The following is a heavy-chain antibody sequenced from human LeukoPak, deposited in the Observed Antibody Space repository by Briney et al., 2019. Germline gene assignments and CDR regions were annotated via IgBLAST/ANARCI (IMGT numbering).Heavy chain of an antibody. J-gene: IGHJ4*02. CDR3: ARGLGYFDY. CDR1: GGSFSGYY. Sequence: SETLSLTCAVYGGSFSGYYWSWIRQPPGKGLEWIGEINHSGSTNYNPSLKSRVTISVDTSKNQFSLKLSSVTAADTAVYYCARGLGYFDYWGQGTLVTVSS. CDR2: INHSGST. V-gene: IGHV4-34*01.